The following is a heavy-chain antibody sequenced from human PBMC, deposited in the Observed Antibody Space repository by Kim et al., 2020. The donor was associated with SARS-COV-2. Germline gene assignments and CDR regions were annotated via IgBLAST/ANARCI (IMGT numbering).Heavy chain of an antibody. D-gene: IGHD5-18*01. Sequence: GGSLRLSCAASGFTVSSNYMSWVRQAPGKGLEWVSVIYSGGSTYYADSVKGRFTISRDNSKNTLYLQMNSLRAEDTAVYYCARWNTWIQLWLGGYGMDVWGQGTTVTVSS. CDR3: ARWNTWIQLWLGGYGMDV. V-gene: IGHV3-53*01. CDR1: GFTVSSNY. CDR2: IYSGGST. J-gene: IGHJ6*02.